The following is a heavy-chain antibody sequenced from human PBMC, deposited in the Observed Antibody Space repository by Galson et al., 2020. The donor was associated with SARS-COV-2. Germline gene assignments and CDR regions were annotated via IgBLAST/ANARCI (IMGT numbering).Heavy chain of an antibody. CDR2: ISYDGGTK. Sequence: GESLKISCAASGFTFSSYGMHWVRQAPGKGLEWVALISYDGGTKYYADSVKGRFTISRDNSKSTLYLQMNSLRAEDTAVYYCAKDSRVTTASYHYYGLDVWGQGTTVTVSS. J-gene: IGHJ6*02. CDR1: GFTFSSYG. D-gene: IGHD4-17*01. CDR3: AKDSRVTTASYHYYGLDV. V-gene: IGHV3-30*18.